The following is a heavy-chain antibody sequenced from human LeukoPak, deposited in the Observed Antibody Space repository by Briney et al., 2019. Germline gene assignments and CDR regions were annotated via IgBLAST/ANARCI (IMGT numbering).Heavy chain of an antibody. CDR1: GFPFSDYY. D-gene: IGHD3-3*01. V-gene: IGHV3-11*04. Sequence: GGSLRLSCAASGFPFSDYYMSWIRQAPGKGLEWVSYISSSGSTIYYADSVKGRFTISRDNAKNSLYLQMNSLRAEDTAVYYCARDRALYYDFWSGYYGEGYWGQGTLVTVSS. J-gene: IGHJ4*02. CDR2: ISSSGSTI. CDR3: ARDRALYYDFWSGYYGEGY.